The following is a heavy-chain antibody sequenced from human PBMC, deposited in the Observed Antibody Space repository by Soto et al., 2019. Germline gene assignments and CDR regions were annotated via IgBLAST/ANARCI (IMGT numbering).Heavy chain of an antibody. J-gene: IGHJ6*02. CDR2: ISGSGGST. Sequence: EVQLLESGGGLVQPGGSLRLSCAASGFTFSSYAMSWVRQAPGKGLEWVSAISGSGGSTYYADSVKGRFTISRDNSKKTLYLQMNGLRAEDTAIYYCAKGIWFGELLLPVNYYYGMDVWGQGTTVTVSS. CDR1: GFTFSSYA. V-gene: IGHV3-23*01. D-gene: IGHD3-10*01. CDR3: AKGIWFGELLLPVNYYYGMDV.